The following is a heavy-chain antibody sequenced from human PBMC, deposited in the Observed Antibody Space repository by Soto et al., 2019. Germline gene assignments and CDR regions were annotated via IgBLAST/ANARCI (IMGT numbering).Heavy chain of an antibody. J-gene: IGHJ4*02. CDR3: ARQRTSVVTQAYFDV. CDR2: IYYSGRT. V-gene: IGHV4-39*01. CDR1: GDSPDSSSSY. D-gene: IGHD2-21*02. Sequence: XGTLSLTCTVTGDSPDSSSSYWGWIRQPPGKGLEWIGSIYYSGRTYNNPSLRSRVSMSIDTSKDQFSLKLKSVTAADTALYFCARQRTSVVTQAYFDVWGPGSMVTVSS.